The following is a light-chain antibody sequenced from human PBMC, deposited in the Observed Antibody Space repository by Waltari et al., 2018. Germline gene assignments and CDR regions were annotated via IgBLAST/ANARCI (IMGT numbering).Light chain of an antibody. CDR3: QTGGHGTWV. CDR2: VNSDGSH. Sequence: QLVLTQSPSASASLGASVKLTCTLSSGHSTNIIAWLHQQPEKGPRYLMNVNSDGSHNKGVGIPDRFSGSSSGAERYLTISSLQSEDEADYYCQTGGHGTWVFGGGTRLTVL. J-gene: IGLJ3*02. CDR1: SGHSTNI. V-gene: IGLV4-69*01.